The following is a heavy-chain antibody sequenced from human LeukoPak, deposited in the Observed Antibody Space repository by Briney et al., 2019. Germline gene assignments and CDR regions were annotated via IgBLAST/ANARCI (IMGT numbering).Heavy chain of an antibody. CDR3: ARETTVVTQRYFDL. V-gene: IGHV4-31*03. J-gene: IGHJ2*01. CDR2: IYYSGST. Sequence: PSQTLSLTCTVSGGSISSGGYYWSWIRQHPGQGLEWIGYIYYSGSTYYNPSLKSRVTISVDTSKNQFSLKLSSVTAADTAVYYCARETTVVTQRYFDLWGRGTLVTVSS. CDR1: GGSISSGGYY. D-gene: IGHD4-23*01.